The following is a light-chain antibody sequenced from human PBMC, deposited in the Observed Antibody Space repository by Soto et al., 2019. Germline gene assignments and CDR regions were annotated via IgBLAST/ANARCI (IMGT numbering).Light chain of an antibody. CDR2: AIS. CDR3: QQHSNSPWT. J-gene: IGKJ1*01. V-gene: IGKV3D-20*02. Sequence: EIVLTQSPGTLSLSPGESAALSCRASQSVTSNYLVWYRQKPGQAPRLLIYAISSRAAGIPDRFSGSGSGTDFTLTITRLEPEDSAVYYCQQHSNSPWTFGQRTRVEI. CDR1: QSVTSNY.